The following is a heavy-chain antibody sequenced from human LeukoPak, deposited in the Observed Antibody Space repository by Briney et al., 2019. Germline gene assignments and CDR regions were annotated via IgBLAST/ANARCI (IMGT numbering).Heavy chain of an antibody. CDR2: MSYDGVIE. V-gene: IGHV3-30*03. Sequence: GGSLRLSCAASGFTFSSYSMNWVRQAPGKGLEWVAVMSYDGVIEYYVDSVKGRFTISRDNSKNQVYLQMNNLSLEDTAVYYCLRDRYYYHSKHYYSAFEFWGQGTLVTVAS. D-gene: IGHD3-22*01. J-gene: IGHJ4*02. CDR3: LRDRYYYHSKHYYSAFEF. CDR1: GFTFSSYS.